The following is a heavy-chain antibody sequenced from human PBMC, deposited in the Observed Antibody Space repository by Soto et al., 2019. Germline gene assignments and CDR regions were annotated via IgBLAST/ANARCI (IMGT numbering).Heavy chain of an antibody. J-gene: IGHJ6*02. V-gene: IGHV1-69*13. D-gene: IGHD4-4*01. CDR3: ARPVTTVYYYYGMDV. CDR2: IIPIFGTA. Sequence: GASVKVSCKASGVTFSSYAISWVRQAPGQGLEWMGGIIPIFGTANYAQKFQGRVTITADESTSTAYMELSSLRSEDTAVYYCARPVTTVYYYYGMDVWGQGTTVTVSS. CDR1: GVTFSSYA.